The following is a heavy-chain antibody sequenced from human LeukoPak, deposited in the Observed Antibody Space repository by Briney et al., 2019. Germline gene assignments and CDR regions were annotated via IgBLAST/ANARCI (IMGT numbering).Heavy chain of an antibody. D-gene: IGHD3-10*01. CDR3: ARIFSSITMVRGVITYDAFDI. CDR1: GFTVSSNY. V-gene: IGHV3-53*01. Sequence: GGSLRLSCAASGFTVSSNYMSWVRQAPGKGLEWVSVIYSGGSTYYADSVKGRFTISRDNSKNTLYLQMNSLRAEDTAVYYCARIFSSITMVRGVITYDAFDIWGQGTMVTVSS. CDR2: IYSGGST. J-gene: IGHJ3*02.